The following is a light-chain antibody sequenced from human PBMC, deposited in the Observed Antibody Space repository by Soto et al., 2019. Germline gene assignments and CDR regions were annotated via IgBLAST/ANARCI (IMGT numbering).Light chain of an antibody. Sequence: DIQLTQSPSSLSASVGDRVTITCRASQSISNSLNWYQQKPGKAPNLLIYGTSDLQSGVPSRFSGSGSGTEFTLTISSLQRDDFATYYCQQSHSPSWTFGQGTKVEIK. CDR2: GTS. CDR3: QQSHSPSWT. CDR1: QSISNS. V-gene: IGKV1-39*01. J-gene: IGKJ1*01.